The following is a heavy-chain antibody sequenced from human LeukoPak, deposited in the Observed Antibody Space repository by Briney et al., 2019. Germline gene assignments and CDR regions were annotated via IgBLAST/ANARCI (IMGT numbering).Heavy chain of an antibody. J-gene: IGHJ4*02. CDR1: GGSISSADYY. CDR3: ARHGGVADNPAKGFDY. V-gene: IGHV4-30-4*08. Sequence: SETLSLTCTVSGGSISSADYYWSWIRQPPGKGLEWIGYIYYSGSTSYNPSLKSRVTISVDTSKNQFSLKLSSVTAADTAVYYCARHGGVADNPAKGFDYWGQGTLVTVSS. CDR2: IYYSGST. D-gene: IGHD3-16*01.